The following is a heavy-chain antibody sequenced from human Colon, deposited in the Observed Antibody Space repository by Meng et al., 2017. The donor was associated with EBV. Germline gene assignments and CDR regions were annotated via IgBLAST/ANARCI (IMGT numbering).Heavy chain of an antibody. V-gene: IGHV4-31*03. CDR2: IYYSGST. CDR1: GGSISSGGFY. D-gene: IGHD4-17*01. J-gene: IGHJ5*02. CDR3: ARTNYGDYNWFDP. Sequence: QVQLQESGPGLVKPSXXLSLTRXVSGGSISSGGFYWSWIRQHPGKGLEWIGYIYYSGSTYYNPSLRSRVAISIDTSKNQFSLKLTSVTAADTAVYFCARTNYGDYNWFDPWGQGTLGNVSS.